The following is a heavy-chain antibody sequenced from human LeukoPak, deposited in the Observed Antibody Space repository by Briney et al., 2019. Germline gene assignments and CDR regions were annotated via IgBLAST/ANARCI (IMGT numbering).Heavy chain of an antibody. V-gene: IGHV1-2*02. CDR1: GYTFTVYY. D-gene: IGHD3-10*01. J-gene: IGHJ4*02. Sequence: GASVKVSCKASGYTFTVYYMHWVRQAPGQGLEWMGWINPNSGATNFAQRFQGRVTMTRDTSISTAYMELSRLRPDDTAVYYCARDTGSPYYFDYWGQGTLVTVSS. CDR3: ARDTGSPYYFDY. CDR2: INPNSGAT.